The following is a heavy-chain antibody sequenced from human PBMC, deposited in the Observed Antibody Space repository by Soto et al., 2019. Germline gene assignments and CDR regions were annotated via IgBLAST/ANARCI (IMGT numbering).Heavy chain of an antibody. CDR2: ISSSSSYI. CDR1: GFTFSSYG. D-gene: IGHD6-19*01. J-gene: IGHJ4*02. CDR3: AREAVAGPDY. V-gene: IGHV3-21*01. Sequence: GGSLRLSCAASGFTFSSYGMHWVRQAPGKGLEWVSSISSSSSYIYYADSVKGRFTISRDNAKNSLYLQMNSLRAEDTAVYYCAREAVAGPDYWGQGTLVTVSS.